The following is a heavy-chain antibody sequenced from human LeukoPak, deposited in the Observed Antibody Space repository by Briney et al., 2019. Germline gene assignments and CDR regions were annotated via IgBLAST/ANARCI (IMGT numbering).Heavy chain of an antibody. CDR2: MYHSGST. D-gene: IGHD6-13*01. CDR1: GGSISSSNW. CDR3: ARKQSRAGAAGGTFDY. J-gene: IGHJ4*02. Sequence: PSGTLSLTCAVSGGSISSSNWWSWVRQPPGKGLEGIGEMYHSGSTNYNPSLKSRVTISVDTSKDQFSLKLTSVTAADTAVYYCARKQSRAGAAGGTFDYWGQGTLVTVSS. V-gene: IGHV4-4*02.